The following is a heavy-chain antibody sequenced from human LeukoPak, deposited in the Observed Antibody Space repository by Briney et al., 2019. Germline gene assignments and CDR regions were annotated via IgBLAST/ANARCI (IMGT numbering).Heavy chain of an antibody. D-gene: IGHD2-15*01. Sequence: PSETLSLTCTVSGGSLSSSDYYWAWIRQPPGKGLEWIGYIYYSGSTNYNPSLKSRVTISVDTSKNQFSLKLSSVTAADTAVYYCASGRYCSGGSCPFDYWGQGTLVTVSS. CDR2: IYYSGST. CDR1: GGSLSSSDYY. J-gene: IGHJ4*02. CDR3: ASGRYCSGGSCPFDY. V-gene: IGHV4-61*08.